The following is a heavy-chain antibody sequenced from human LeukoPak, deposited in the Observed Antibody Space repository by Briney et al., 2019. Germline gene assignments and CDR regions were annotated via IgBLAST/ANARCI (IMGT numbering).Heavy chain of an antibody. CDR3: AREVIVLMVYGPAFFWFDP. CDR2: TYYRSKWYH. CDR1: GDSVSSNSAA. J-gene: IGHJ5*02. V-gene: IGHV6-1*01. D-gene: IGHD2-8*01. Sequence: SQTLSLTCAISGDSVSSNSAAWNWIRQSPSRGLEWLGRTYYRSKWYHDYAVSVKSRITINPDTSKNQFSLQLNSVTPEDTAVYYCAREVIVLMVYGPAFFWFDPWGQGTLVTVSS.